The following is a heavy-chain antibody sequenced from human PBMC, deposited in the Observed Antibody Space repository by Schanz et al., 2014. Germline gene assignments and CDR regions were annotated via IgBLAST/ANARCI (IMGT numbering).Heavy chain of an antibody. D-gene: IGHD1-26*01. J-gene: IGHJ5*02. CDR3: AKELYSGSHCGWFDP. Sequence: VQLLESGGGLVQPGGSLKLSCSASGFTFRNYALSWVRQAPGKGLAWVSAISGSGGSTYYADTLKGRFPISRDTSHNPLYLQMTSLRAADTAVYYCAKELYSGSHCGWFDPWGQGTLVTVSS. V-gene: IGHV3-23*01. CDR2: ISGSGGST. CDR1: GFTFRNYA.